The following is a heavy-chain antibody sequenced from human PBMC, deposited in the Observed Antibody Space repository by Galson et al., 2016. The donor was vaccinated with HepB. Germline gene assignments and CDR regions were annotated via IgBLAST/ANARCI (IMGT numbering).Heavy chain of an antibody. D-gene: IGHD2-15*01. V-gene: IGHV6-1*01. J-gene: IGHJ4*02. CDR3: ARGHLVVPFSFYFDY. Sequence: CAISGDSVSSKSAAWNWIRHSPSRGLEWLGRTYHTSNWYSDYAVSVKSRITISPDTSKNQFSLQLNSVTPEDTAVYYCARGHLVVPFSFYFDYWGQGSLVTVSS. CDR2: TYHTSNWYS. CDR1: GDSVSSKSAA.